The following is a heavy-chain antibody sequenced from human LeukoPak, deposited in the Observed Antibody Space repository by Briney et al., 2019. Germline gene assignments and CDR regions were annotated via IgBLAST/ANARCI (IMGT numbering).Heavy chain of an antibody. Sequence: GGSLRLSCVASGFTFGSSAMSWVRQAPGKGPEWVSTFSRSGPDTYYADSVKGRFTISRDNSKNTLYLQMNSLRAEDTAVYYCAKGLRADGYPLGYWGQGTLVTVSS. CDR2: FSRSGPDT. D-gene: IGHD5-24*01. CDR1: GFTFGSSA. V-gene: IGHV3-23*01. J-gene: IGHJ4*02. CDR3: AKGLRADGYPLGY.